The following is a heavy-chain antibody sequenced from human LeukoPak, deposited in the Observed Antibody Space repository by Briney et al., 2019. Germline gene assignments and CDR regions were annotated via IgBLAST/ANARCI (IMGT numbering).Heavy chain of an antibody. CDR1: GGSISSYY. CDR2: IYYSGST. D-gene: IGHD3-3*01. Sequence: SETLSLTCTVSGGSISSYYWSWIRQPPGKGLEWIGYIYYSGSTNYNHSLKSRVTISVDTSKNQFSLKLSSVTAADTAVYYCARRHYDFWSGLIGGYDYYYFYMDVWGKGTTVTVSS. CDR3: ARRHYDFWSGLIGGYDYYYFYMDV. V-gene: IGHV4-59*01. J-gene: IGHJ6*03.